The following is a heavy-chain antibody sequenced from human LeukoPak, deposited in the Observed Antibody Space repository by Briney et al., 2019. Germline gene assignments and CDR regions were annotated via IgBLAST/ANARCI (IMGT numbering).Heavy chain of an antibody. V-gene: IGHV1-46*01. CDR1: GYTFTSYY. CDR2: INPSGGST. Sequence: ASVKVSCKASGYTFTSYYMHWVRQAPGQGLEWMGIINPSGGSTSYAQKFQGRVTMTRDTSTSTVYMELSSLRSEDTAVYCCARDGIAAAPCNYWGQGTLVTVSS. J-gene: IGHJ4*02. D-gene: IGHD6-13*01. CDR3: ARDGIAAAPCNY.